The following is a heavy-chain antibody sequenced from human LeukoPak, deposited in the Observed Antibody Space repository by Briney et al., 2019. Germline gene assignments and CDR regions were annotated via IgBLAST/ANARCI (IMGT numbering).Heavy chain of an antibody. CDR3: AKGSKVVPAGGWFDP. D-gene: IGHD2-2*01. V-gene: IGHV3-9*03. CDR2: IRWNSGSI. Sequence: GGSLRLSCAASGFTFDDYAMHWVRQAPGKGLEWVSGIRWNSGSIGYADSVKGRFTISRDNAKTSLYLQMNSLRAEDMALYYCAKGSKVVPAGGWFDPWGQGTLVTVSS. J-gene: IGHJ5*02. CDR1: GFTFDDYA.